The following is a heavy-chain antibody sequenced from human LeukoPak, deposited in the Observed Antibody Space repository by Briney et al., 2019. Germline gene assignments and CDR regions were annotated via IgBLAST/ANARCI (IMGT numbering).Heavy chain of an antibody. CDR1: GYTFAGFY. D-gene: IGHD2-15*01. Sequence: ASVKVSCKASGYTFAGFYIHWVRQAPGQGLEWMGWINPYSGGTNYAQKFQGRVIMTRDTSITTAYMELSRLRSDDTAVYYCAREVIVAAIAGWFDPWGQGTLVTVSS. CDR3: AREVIVAAIAGWFDP. V-gene: IGHV1-2*02. J-gene: IGHJ5*02. CDR2: INPYSGGT.